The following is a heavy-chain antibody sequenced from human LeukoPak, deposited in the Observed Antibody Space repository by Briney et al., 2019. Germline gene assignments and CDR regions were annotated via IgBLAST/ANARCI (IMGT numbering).Heavy chain of an antibody. J-gene: IGHJ3*02. CDR3: ARGRQHYDSSGYYYEGDAFDI. V-gene: IGHV3-30*03. D-gene: IGHD3-22*01. Sequence: GGSLRLSCAASGFTFSSYGMHWVRQAPGKGLEWVAVISYDGSNKYYADSVKGRFTISRDNSKNTLYLQMNSLRVDDTAVYYCARGRQHYDSSGYYYEGDAFDIWGQGTMVTVSS. CDR2: ISYDGSNK. CDR1: GFTFSSYG.